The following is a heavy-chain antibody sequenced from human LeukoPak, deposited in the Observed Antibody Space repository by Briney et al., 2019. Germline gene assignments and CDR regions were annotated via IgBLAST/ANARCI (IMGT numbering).Heavy chain of an antibody. D-gene: IGHD1-26*01. CDR1: GYTFTSNY. V-gene: IGHV1-46*01. J-gene: IGHJ4*02. CDR2: ISPSGGST. Sequence: ASVKVSCKAFGYTFTSNYMHWVRQAPGQGPEWMGVISPSGGSTTYAQKFQGRVTLARDMSTSTDYLELSSLRSDDTAVYYCARDLVGAAPTIFDYWGQGTLVTVSS. CDR3: ARDLVGAAPTIFDY.